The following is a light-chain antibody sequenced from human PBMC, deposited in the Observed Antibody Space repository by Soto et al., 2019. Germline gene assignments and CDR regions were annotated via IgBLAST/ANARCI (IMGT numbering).Light chain of an antibody. J-gene: IGLJ1*01. CDR3: QSYDSSLSDV. CDR1: SSNIGANYD. CDR2: GNS. V-gene: IGLV1-40*01. Sequence: QSALTQPPSVSGAPGLRVTISCTGSSSNIGANYDVHWYQQLPGTAPKLLIYGNSNRPSGVPDRFSGSKSGTSASLAITGLQAEDEADYYCQSYDSSLSDVFGTGTKVTVL.